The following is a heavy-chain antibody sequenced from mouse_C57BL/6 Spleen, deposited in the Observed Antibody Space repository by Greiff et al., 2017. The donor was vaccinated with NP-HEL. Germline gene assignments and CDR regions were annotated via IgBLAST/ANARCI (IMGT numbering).Heavy chain of an antibody. CDR2: TNPTNGRT. V-gene: IGHV1S81*02. CDR3: ARSKKREATYLDY. J-gene: IGHJ2*03. CDR1: GYTFTSYW. D-gene: IGHD1-1*01. Sequence: QVQLQQPGADLVKAGASVKMSCKASGYTFTSYWMHWVKQRLGQGLEWFAETNPTNGRTYYNEKFKSKATMTVDKSSSTAYILLSGPTFEDSAVYYCARSKKREATYLDYWVQGPGLTVSS.